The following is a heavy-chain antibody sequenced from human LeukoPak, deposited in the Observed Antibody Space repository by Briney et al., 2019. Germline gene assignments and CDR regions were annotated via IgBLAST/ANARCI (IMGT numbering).Heavy chain of an antibody. CDR1: GFTFSSYA. CDR2: ISGSGGST. Sequence: GGSLGLSCAAPGFTFSSYAMSWVRQAPGKGLEWVSAISGSGGSTYYADSVKGRFTISRDNSKNTLYLQMNSLRAEDTAVYYCAKLSSVWYYYFDYWGQGTLVTVSS. V-gene: IGHV3-23*01. CDR3: AKLSSVWYYYFDY. D-gene: IGHD6-19*01. J-gene: IGHJ4*02.